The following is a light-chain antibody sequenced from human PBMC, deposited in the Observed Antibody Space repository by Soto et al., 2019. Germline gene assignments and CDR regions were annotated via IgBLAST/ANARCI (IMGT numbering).Light chain of an antibody. J-gene: IGLJ1*01. CDR1: RSDVAAYNY. Sequence: QSALTQPASVSGSPGQSITISCTGTRSDVAAYNYVSWYQQHPGKAPKLMVYDVSNRPSGVSNRVSGSKSGNTASLTISGLQAEDEADYYCSSYTSGGNYVFGTGTKVTVL. V-gene: IGLV2-14*03. CDR3: SSYTSGGNYV. CDR2: DVS.